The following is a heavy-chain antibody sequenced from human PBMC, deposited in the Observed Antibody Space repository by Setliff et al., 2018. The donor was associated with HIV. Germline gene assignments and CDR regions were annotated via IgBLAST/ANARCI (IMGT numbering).Heavy chain of an antibody. Sequence: SETLSLTCAAYGGSFSGYYWSWIRQPPGKGLEWIGEINHSGSTNYNPSLKSRVTISVDTSKNQFSLKLSSVTAADTAVYYCARGPRYYDILTGPYYYYYYMDVWGKGTTVTVSS. V-gene: IGHV4-34*01. CDR2: INHSGST. CDR3: ARGPRYYDILTGPYYYYYYMDV. CDR1: GGSFSGYY. J-gene: IGHJ6*03. D-gene: IGHD3-9*01.